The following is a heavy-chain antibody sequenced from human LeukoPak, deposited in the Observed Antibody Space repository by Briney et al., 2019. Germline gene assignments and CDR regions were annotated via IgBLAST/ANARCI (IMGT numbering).Heavy chain of an antibody. CDR2: IFPIDSDA. D-gene: IGHD6-19*01. CDR3: ARRSAVAGRFNDFDY. J-gene: IGHJ4*02. CDR1: GYSFSSYW. Sequence: GESLKISCKSSGYSFSSYWIGWVRQMPGKGLEWMGVIFPIDSDARYSPSFQGQVTISADKSVSTAYLQWSSLKASDTAMYYCARRSAVAGRFNDFDYWGQGTLVTVSS. V-gene: IGHV5-51*01.